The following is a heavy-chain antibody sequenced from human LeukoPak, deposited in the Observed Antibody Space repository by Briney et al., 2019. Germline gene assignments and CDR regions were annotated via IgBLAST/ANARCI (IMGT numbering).Heavy chain of an antibody. CDR3: ARDKGQLEPRVSYYYYYGMDV. V-gene: IGHV1-18*04. CDR2: ISAYNGNT. J-gene: IGHJ6*04. CDR1: GYTFTSYG. Sequence: ASVKVSCKASGYTFTSYGISWVRQAPGQGLEWMGWISAYNGNTNYAQKLQGRVTMTTDTSTSTAYVELRSLRSDDTAVYYCARDKGQLEPRVSYYYYYGMDVWGKGTTVTVSS. D-gene: IGHD1-1*01.